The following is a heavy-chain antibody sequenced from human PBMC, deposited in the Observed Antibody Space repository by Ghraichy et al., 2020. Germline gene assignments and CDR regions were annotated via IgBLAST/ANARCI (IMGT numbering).Heavy chain of an antibody. J-gene: IGHJ4*02. CDR2: VHHSGHT. V-gene: IGHV4-38-2*02. CDR3: ARDLYGATYPTFYFDV. Sequence: SETLSLTCSVSKSSIATGSYWGWVRQSPGQGLEWIASVHHSGHTYFNPSLKGRLSMSTDASLNQFSLRLNSVTAADTAVYFCARDLYGATYPTFYFDVWGLGTLVTVSS. CDR1: KSSIATGSY. D-gene: IGHD4/OR15-4a*01.